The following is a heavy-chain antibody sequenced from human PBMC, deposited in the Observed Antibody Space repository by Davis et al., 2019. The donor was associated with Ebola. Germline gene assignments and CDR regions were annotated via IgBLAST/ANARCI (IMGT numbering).Heavy chain of an antibody. CDR3: ARAPNYDVLTGTSSYYFDY. V-gene: IGHV1-18*04. Sequence: ASVKVSCKSSGYTFTSYGLVWVRQAPGLDLEWTGWISGFNTNTNFAQKFQGRVTVSKDTSTNTAYMDLRSLTSDDTAIYSCARAPNYDVLTGTSSYYFDYWGQGTLVTVSS. CDR1: GYTFTSYG. D-gene: IGHD3-9*01. CDR2: ISGFNTNT. J-gene: IGHJ4*02.